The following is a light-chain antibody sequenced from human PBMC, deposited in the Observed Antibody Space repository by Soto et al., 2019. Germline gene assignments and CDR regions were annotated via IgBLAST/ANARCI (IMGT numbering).Light chain of an antibody. Sequence: QSLLNQPASVSGSPGQSITISCTGAISDVGSYNYVSWYQQHPGKAPKLMICEVSNRPSGVSHRFSGSKSGNTASLTISGLQAEDEADYYCNSYTSSSTYVFGTGTKVTVL. CDR2: EVS. J-gene: IGLJ1*01. CDR1: ISDVGSYNY. CDR3: NSYTSSSTYV. V-gene: IGLV2-14*01.